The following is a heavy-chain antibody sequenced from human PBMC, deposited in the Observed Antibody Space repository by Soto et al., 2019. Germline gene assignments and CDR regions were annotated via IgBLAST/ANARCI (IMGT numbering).Heavy chain of an antibody. CDR1: GGSISSSNW. J-gene: IGHJ4*02. Sequence: QVQLQESGPGLVKPSGTLSLTCAVPGGSISSSNWWSWVRQPPGKGLEWMGEVYHSGSTNYNPSLKSPVTRSVDKSKNQFSLKLSSVTAADTAVYYCARGSVVVPAARPGWLRLIDYWGQGTLVTVSS. CDR2: VYHSGST. CDR3: ARGSVVVPAARPGWLRLIDY. D-gene: IGHD2-2*02. V-gene: IGHV4-4*02.